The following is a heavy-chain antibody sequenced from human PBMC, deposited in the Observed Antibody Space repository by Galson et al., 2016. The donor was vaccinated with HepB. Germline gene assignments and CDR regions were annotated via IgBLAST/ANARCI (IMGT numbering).Heavy chain of an antibody. CDR3: ARLPSSSTRNIAVRRVGY. CDR1: GFTFSSYS. Sequence: SLRLSCAASGFTFSSYSMNWVRQAPGKGLEWVSSITSSSSYIYYADSVKGRFTISRDNAKNSLYLQMNSLRAEDTAVYYCARLPSSSTRNIAVRRVGYWGQGTLVTVSS. D-gene: IGHD6-6*01. CDR2: ITSSSSYI. V-gene: IGHV3-21*01. J-gene: IGHJ4*02.